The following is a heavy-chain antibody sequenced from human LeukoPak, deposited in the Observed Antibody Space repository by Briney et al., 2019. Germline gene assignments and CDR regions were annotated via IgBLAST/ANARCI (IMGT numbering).Heavy chain of an antibody. J-gene: IGHJ3*01. Sequence: PSETLSLTCTVSGGSISSSSYYWGWIRQPPGKGLEWIGTIYKGGTTYYNPSPKSRLSIFVDTSNNHLSLKLSSVTVGDTAVYHCARQVDRYNVFNVWGQGTMVTVSS. CDR1: GGSISSSSYY. D-gene: IGHD2-21*02. CDR3: ARQVDRYNVFNV. CDR2: IYKGGTT. V-gene: IGHV4-39*01.